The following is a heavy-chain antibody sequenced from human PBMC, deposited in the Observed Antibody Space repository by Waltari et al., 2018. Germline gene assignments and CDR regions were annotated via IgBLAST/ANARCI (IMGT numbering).Heavy chain of an antibody. CDR3: ASGSGHCSGGRCYAY. D-gene: IGHD2-15*01. J-gene: IGHJ4*02. CDR1: ECIFRGYT. V-gene: IGHV3-21*01. Sequence: EVQLVESGGGLVKPGGSLRLACSATECIFRGYTMTWVRQAPGKGLEWVSSISSTADYIYSADSVRGRFTISRDNTRNSLFLQMNSLGAHDSAVYFCASGSGHCSGGRCYAYWGQGTLVTVSS. CDR2: ISSTADYI.